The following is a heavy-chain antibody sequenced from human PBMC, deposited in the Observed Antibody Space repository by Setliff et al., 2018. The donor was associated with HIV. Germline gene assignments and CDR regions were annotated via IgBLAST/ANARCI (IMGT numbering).Heavy chain of an antibody. CDR2: IFYSGSS. CDR1: GDSISSSIYY. Sequence: SETLSLTCIVSGDSISSSIYYWGWIRQPPGEGLEWIGSIFYSGSSYYNPSLKTRVTISLDTSKNQFSLKLSSVTAADTAVYYCARRTSEASRTYNYNYYYDMWGQGTTVTVSS. V-gene: IGHV4-39*07. J-gene: IGHJ6*02. CDR3: ARRTSEASRTYNYNYYYDM. D-gene: IGHD3-9*01.